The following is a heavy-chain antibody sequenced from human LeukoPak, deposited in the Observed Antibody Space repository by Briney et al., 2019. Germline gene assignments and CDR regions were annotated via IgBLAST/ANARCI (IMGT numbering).Heavy chain of an antibody. CDR1: GYTFTSYG. Sequence: ASVKVSCKASGYTFTSYGISWVRQAPGQGLEWMGWISAYNGNTNYAQKFQGRVTITADKSTSTAYMELSSLRSEDTAVYYCARDYFFEVDYGRFDYWGQGTLVTVSS. D-gene: IGHD4-17*01. V-gene: IGHV1-18*01. CDR2: ISAYNGNT. J-gene: IGHJ4*02. CDR3: ARDYFFEVDYGRFDY.